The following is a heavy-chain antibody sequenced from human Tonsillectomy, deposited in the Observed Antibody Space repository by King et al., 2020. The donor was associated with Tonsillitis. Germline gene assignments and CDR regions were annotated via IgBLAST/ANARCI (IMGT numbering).Heavy chain of an antibody. CDR2: ISSSYNTI. J-gene: IGHJ6*02. V-gene: IGHV3-48*02. CDR1: GFTFSSYS. CDR3: ARDPDSNYHRINYYYYYGMDV. Sequence: VQLVESGGGLVQPGGSLRLSCTASGFTFSSYSMNWVRLAPGKGLEWVSYISSSYNTIYYADSVKGRFTISRDNAKNSLYLQMNSLRDEDTAVYYCARDPDSNYHRINYYYYYGMDVWGQGTTVTVSS. D-gene: IGHD4-11*01.